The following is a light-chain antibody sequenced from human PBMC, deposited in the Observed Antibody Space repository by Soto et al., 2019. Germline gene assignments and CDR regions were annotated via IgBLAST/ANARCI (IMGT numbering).Light chain of an antibody. CDR2: GAS. Sequence: EIVMTQSQATLSVSPGERATLSWWASKSVSSNLAWYQQNPGQAPRLLIYGASTRATGIPARFSGSGSGTEFTLTISSLQTEDFAAYYCQQRSNWHPITFGQGTRLEIK. J-gene: IGKJ5*01. CDR3: QQRSNWHPIT. CDR1: KSVSSN. V-gene: IGKV3-15*01.